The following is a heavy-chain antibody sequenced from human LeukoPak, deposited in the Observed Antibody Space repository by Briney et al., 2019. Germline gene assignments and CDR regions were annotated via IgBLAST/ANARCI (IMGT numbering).Heavy chain of an antibody. Sequence: GGSLRLSCAASGFTFDDYGMSWVRQAPGKGLEWVSGINWNGGSTGYADSVKGRFTISRDNAKNSLYLQMNSLRAEDTALYYCAREAGTTGVYYYYYYYMDVWGKGTTVTVSS. CDR2: INWNGGST. D-gene: IGHD1-1*01. CDR1: GFTFDDYG. V-gene: IGHV3-20*04. J-gene: IGHJ6*03. CDR3: AREAGTTGVYYYYYYYMDV.